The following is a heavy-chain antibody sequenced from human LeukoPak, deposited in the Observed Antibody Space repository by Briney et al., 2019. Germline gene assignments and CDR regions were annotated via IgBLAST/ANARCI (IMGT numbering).Heavy chain of an antibody. D-gene: IGHD2-2*02. J-gene: IGHJ4*02. CDR1: GGTFSSYA. Sequence: SVKVSCKASGGTFSSYAISWVRQAPGQGLEWMGGIIPIFGTANYAQKFQGRVTIITDESTSTAYMELSSLRSEDTAVYYCAMRYCSSTSCYTGFKYFDYWGQGTLVTVSS. V-gene: IGHV1-69*05. CDR2: IIPIFGTA. CDR3: AMRYCSSTSCYTGFKYFDY.